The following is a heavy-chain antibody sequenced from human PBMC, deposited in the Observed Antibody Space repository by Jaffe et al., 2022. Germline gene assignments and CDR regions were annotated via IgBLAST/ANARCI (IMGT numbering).Heavy chain of an antibody. D-gene: IGHD1-26*01. CDR3: TRDSGSVGTLSP. Sequence: EVQLVESGGGLVQPGGSLKLSCAASGFTFSGSAMHWVRQASGKGLEWVGRIRSKANSYATAYAASVKGRFTISRDDSKNTAYLQMNSLKTEDTAVYYCTRDSGSVGTLSPWGQGTLVTVSS. CDR1: GFTFSGSA. CDR2: IRSKANSYAT. V-gene: IGHV3-73*02. J-gene: IGHJ5*02.